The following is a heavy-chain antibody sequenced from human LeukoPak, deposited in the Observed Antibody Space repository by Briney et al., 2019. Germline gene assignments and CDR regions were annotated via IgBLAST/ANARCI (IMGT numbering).Heavy chain of an antibody. CDR1: GGSISSSSYY. CDR2: IYYSGST. Sequence: PSETLSLTCTVSGGSISSSSYYWGWIRQPPGKGLEWIGSIYYSGSTYYNPSLKSRVTISVDTSKNQFSLKLSSVTAADTAVYYCARVSRGSSGYYEGRWFDPWGQGTLVTVSS. V-gene: IGHV4-39*07. J-gene: IGHJ5*02. CDR3: ARVSRGSSGYYEGRWFDP. D-gene: IGHD3-22*01.